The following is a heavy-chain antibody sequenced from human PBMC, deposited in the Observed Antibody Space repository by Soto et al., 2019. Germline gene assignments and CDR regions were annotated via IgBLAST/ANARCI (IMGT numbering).Heavy chain of an antibody. J-gene: IGHJ6*02. Sequence: PSATLSLTCTLSGRSITSGDAYWSLIRQPPGKGLEWIAYIHYSGSTYYNPSLKSRVTISVDTSKNQFSLKLSSVTAADTAVYYCARGGYTVTTRYYYGMDVWGQGTTVT. CDR3: ARGGYTVTTRYYYGMDV. CDR1: GRSITSGDAY. V-gene: IGHV4-30-4*02. D-gene: IGHD4-4*01. CDR2: IHYSGST.